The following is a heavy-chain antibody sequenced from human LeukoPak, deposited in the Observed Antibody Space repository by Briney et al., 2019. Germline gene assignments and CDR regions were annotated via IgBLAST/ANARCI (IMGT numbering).Heavy chain of an antibody. V-gene: IGHV1-69*13. J-gene: IGHJ4*02. CDR1: GSTFSSYA. Sequence: ASVKVSCKASGSTFSSYAISWVRQAPGQGLEWMGGIIPIFGTANYAQKFQGRVTITADESTSTAYMELSSLRSEDTAVYYCARNLGSSSGFDYWGQGTLVTVSS. CDR2: IIPIFGTA. CDR3: ARNLGSSSGFDY. D-gene: IGHD6-6*01.